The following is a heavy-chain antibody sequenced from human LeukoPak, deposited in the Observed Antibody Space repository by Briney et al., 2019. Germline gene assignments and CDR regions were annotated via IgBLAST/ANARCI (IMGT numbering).Heavy chain of an antibody. CDR1: GYTFTGYY. V-gene: IGHV1-2*02. CDR3: ARVRGSRYDILTGYYDFDH. Sequence: ASVKVSCKASGYTFTGYYMHWARQAPGQGLEWMGWINPNSGGTNYAQKFQGRVTMTRDTSISTAYMELSRLRSDDTAVYYCARVRGSRYDILTGYYDFDHWGQGTLVTVSS. J-gene: IGHJ5*02. D-gene: IGHD3-9*01. CDR2: INPNSGGT.